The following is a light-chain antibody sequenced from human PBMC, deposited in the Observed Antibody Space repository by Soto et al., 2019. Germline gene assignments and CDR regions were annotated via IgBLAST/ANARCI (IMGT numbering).Light chain of an antibody. V-gene: IGKV3D-15*01. Sequence: EIVMTQSPATLSVSPGERATVSCRASQPISNALAWYQHKPGQAPRLLIHGASTRATGIPDRFSGSGSGTDFTLTISRLEPEDFALYYCQHYYGTSPISFGQGTRLEIK. CDR3: QHYYGTSPIS. J-gene: IGKJ5*01. CDR1: QPISNA. CDR2: GAS.